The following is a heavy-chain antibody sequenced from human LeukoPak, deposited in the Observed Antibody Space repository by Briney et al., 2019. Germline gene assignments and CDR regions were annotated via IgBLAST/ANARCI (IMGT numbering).Heavy chain of an antibody. V-gene: IGHV4-34*01. J-gene: IGHJ4*02. CDR2: INHSGST. CDR1: GGSFSGYY. D-gene: IGHD3-10*01. Sequence: SETLSLTCAVYGGSFSGYYWSWIRQPPGKGLEWIGEINHSGSTNYTPSLKSRVTISVDTSKNQFSLKLSSVTAADTAVYYCARGPAITMVRGVIIRRGYYFDYWGQGTLVTVSS. CDR3: ARGPAITMVRGVIIRRGYYFDY.